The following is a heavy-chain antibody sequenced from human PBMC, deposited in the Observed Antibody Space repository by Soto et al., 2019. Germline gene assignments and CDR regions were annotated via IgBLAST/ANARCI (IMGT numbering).Heavy chain of an antibody. D-gene: IGHD3-10*01. J-gene: IGHJ6*02. CDR2: ISSSGSTI. Sequence: GGSLRLSCAASGFTFSDYYMSWIRQAPGNGLEWVSYISSSGSTIYYADSVKGRFTISRDNAKNSLYLQMNSLRAEDTAVYYCASDYYGSGSYSRYYYYGMDVWGQGTTITVSS. V-gene: IGHV3-11*01. CDR1: GFTFSDYY. CDR3: ASDYYGSGSYSRYYYYGMDV.